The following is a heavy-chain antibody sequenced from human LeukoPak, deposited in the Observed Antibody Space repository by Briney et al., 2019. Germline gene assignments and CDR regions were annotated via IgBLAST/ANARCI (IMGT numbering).Heavy chain of an antibody. J-gene: IGHJ4*02. V-gene: IGHV3-23*01. D-gene: IGHD5-18*01. CDR2: ISGSGGST. CDR1: GFTFSSYA. Sequence: GGSLRLSCAASGFTFSSYAMSWVRQAPGKGLEWVSTISGSGGSTYYADSVKGRFTISRDNSENTLYLQMNSLRAEDTAVYYCAKHFARDSYGYDYWGQGTLVTVSS. CDR3: AKHFARDSYGYDY.